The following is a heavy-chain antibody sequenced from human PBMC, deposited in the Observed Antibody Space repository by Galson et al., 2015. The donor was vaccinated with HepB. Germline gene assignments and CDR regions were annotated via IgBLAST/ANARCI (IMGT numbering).Heavy chain of an antibody. V-gene: IGHV1-3*01. J-gene: IGHJ5*02. D-gene: IGHD3-10*01. CDR2: SNAANGNG. CDR1: GYTFTTYA. Sequence: SVKVSCKASGYTFTTYAIHWVRQAPGQRLEWMGWSNAANGNGKYSQKFQGRVTMTRDTSARTAYMELSSLRSEDTAVYYCARRLLSFGEMFDPWGQGTLVTVSS. CDR3: ARRLLSFGEMFDP.